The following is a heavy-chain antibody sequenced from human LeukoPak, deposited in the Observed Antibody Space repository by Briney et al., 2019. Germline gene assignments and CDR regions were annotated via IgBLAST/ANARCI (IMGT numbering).Heavy chain of an antibody. CDR2: ICSSGRT. Sequence: PSETLSLTCSVSGDSILGDCWSWIRQPAGKGLEWIGHICSSGRTNYNPSLKSRVTISVDTSKNQFSLKLSSVTAADTAVYYCARGGEYIAAAVRFDYWGQGTLVTVSS. J-gene: IGHJ4*02. CDR1: GDSILGDC. V-gene: IGHV4-4*07. D-gene: IGHD6-13*01. CDR3: ARGGEYIAAAVRFDY.